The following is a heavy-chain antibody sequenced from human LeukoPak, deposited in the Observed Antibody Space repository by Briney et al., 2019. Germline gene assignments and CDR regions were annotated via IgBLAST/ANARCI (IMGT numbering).Heavy chain of an antibody. CDR3: ARAGYRGYFDY. V-gene: IGHV4-39*07. CDR1: GGSISSSSYY. D-gene: IGHD1-26*01. J-gene: IGHJ4*02. CDR2: VYHSGST. Sequence: SETLSLTCTVSGGSISSSSYYWGWIRQPPGKGLEWIGEVYHSGSTNYNPSLKSRVTISVDKSKNQFSLKLSSVTAADTAVYYCARAGYRGYFDYWGQGTLVTVSS.